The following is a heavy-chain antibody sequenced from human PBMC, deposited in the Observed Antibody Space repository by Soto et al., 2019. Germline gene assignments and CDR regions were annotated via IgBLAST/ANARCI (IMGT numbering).Heavy chain of an antibody. CDR2: ISSSSSYI. D-gene: IGHD6-19*01. Sequence: EVQLVESGGGLVKPGGSLRLSCAASGFTFSSYSMNWVRQAPGKGLEWVSSISSSSSYIYYADSVKGRFTISRDNAKNSQYLQMNSLRAEDTAVYYCARWDSSGWSNYWGQGTLVTVSS. J-gene: IGHJ4*02. V-gene: IGHV3-21*01. CDR1: GFTFSSYS. CDR3: ARWDSSGWSNY.